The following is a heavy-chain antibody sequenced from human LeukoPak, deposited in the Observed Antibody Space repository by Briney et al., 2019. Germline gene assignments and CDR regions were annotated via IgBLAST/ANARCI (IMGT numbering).Heavy chain of an antibody. Sequence: SETLSLTCAVSDYSISSGYYWGWIRQPPGMGLEWIGSIYHSGSTYYNPSLKSRVTISVDTSKNQFSLKLSSVTAADTAVYYCARHGYGIVVVPAAIPDAFDIWGQGTMVTVSS. CDR3: ARHGYGIVVVPAAIPDAFDI. CDR2: IYHSGST. V-gene: IGHV4-38-2*01. CDR1: DYSISSGYY. J-gene: IGHJ3*02. D-gene: IGHD2-2*02.